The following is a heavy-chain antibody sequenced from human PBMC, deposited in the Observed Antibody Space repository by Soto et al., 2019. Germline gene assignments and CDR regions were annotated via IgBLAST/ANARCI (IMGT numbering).Heavy chain of an antibody. J-gene: IGHJ6*02. Sequence: SETLSLTCTVSGGSISSGGYYWSWIRQHPGKGLEWIGYIYYSGSTYYNPSLKSRVTISRDDSKNTLYLQMNSLKTEDTAVYYCTTDLTDILPWDVWGQGTTVTVSS. CDR2: IYYSGST. D-gene: IGHD3-9*01. V-gene: IGHV4-31*03. CDR1: GGSISSGGYY. CDR3: TTDLTDILPWDV.